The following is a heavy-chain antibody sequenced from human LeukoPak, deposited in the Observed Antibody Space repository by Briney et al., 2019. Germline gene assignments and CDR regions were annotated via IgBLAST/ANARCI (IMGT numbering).Heavy chain of an antibody. CDR2: ISSSSSYI. D-gene: IGHD6-13*01. Sequence: GGSLTLTCAASGFTFSSYSMNWVRQAPGKGMEWVSSISSSSSYIYYANSVKGRFTISRDNAKNSLYLQMNSLRAEDTAVYYCAREYRYSSSWYSSSNWFDAWGKGTLVTISS. CDR1: GFTFSSYS. CDR3: AREYRYSSSWYSSSNWFDA. J-gene: IGHJ5*02. V-gene: IGHV3-21*01.